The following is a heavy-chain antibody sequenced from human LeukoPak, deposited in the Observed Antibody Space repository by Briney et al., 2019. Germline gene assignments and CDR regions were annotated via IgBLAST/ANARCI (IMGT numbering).Heavy chain of an antibody. CDR1: GFTFSDYY. CDR2: ISYDGSNK. Sequence: GGSLRLSCAASGFTFSDYYMSWLRQAPGKGLEWVAVISYDGSNKYYADSVKGRFTISRDNSKNTLYLQMNSLRAEDTAVYYCARVQEWLPNRGGYFDYWGQGTLVTVSS. V-gene: IGHV3-30-3*01. D-gene: IGHD6-19*01. J-gene: IGHJ4*02. CDR3: ARVQEWLPNRGGYFDY.